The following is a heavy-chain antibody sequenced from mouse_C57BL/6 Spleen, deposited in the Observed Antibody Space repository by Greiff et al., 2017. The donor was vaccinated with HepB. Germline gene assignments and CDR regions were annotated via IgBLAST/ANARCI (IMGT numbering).Heavy chain of an antibody. V-gene: IGHV1-7*01. CDR2: INPSSGYT. D-gene: IGHD3-1*01. CDR1: GYTFTSYW. J-gene: IGHJ2*01. CDR3: PLPLPPTGDY. Sequence: VQLQQSGAELAKPGASVKLSCKASGYTFTSYWMHWVKQRPGQGLEWIGYINPSSGYTKYNQKFKDKATLTADKSSSTAYMQLSRLPYEASAVSSSPLPLPPTGDYWGQGTTLTVSS.